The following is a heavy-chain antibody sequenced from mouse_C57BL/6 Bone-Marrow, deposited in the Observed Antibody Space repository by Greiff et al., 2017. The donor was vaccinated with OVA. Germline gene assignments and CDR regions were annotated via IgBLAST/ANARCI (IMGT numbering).Heavy chain of an antibody. CDR1: GFTFNTYA. CDR3: VRSTGTDWYFDV. D-gene: IGHD4-1*02. J-gene: IGHJ1*03. CDR2: IRSKSSNYAT. Sequence: EVMLVESGGGLVQPKGSLTLSCAASGFTFNTYAMHWVRQAPGKGLEWVARIRSKSSNYATYYADSVKDRFTISRDDSQSMLYLQMNNLKTEDTAMYYCVRSTGTDWYFDVWGTGTTVTVSS. V-gene: IGHV10-3*01.